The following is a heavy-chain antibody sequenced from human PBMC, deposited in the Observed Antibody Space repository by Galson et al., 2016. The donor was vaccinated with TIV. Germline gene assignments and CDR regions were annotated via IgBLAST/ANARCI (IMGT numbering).Heavy chain of an antibody. CDR3: AKPGEMTSGRERGGLAH. CDR2: IIPMLGMT. J-gene: IGHJ4*02. V-gene: IGHV1-69*02. Sequence: SVKVPCKASGGTFRRYSISWVRQAPGQGLEWMGRIIPMLGMTNYAQRFQGRVTITADEFTSTAYMEMSGLRVGDTAMYYCAKPGEMTSGRERGGLAHWGQGTLVTVSS. D-gene: IGHD1-26*01. CDR1: GGTFRRYS.